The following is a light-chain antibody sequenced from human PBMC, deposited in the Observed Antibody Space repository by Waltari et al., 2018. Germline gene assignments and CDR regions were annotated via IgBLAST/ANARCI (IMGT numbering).Light chain of an antibody. J-gene: IGKJ1*01. V-gene: IGKV3-15*01. CDR2: GAS. Sequence: EIVMTQSPATLSVSPRERATLSCRASQSVSSNLAWYQQKPGQAPRLLIYGASTRATGIPARFSGSGSGTEFTLTISSLQSEDFAVYYCQQYNNWQRTFGQGTKVEIK. CDR3: QQYNNWQRT. CDR1: QSVSSN.